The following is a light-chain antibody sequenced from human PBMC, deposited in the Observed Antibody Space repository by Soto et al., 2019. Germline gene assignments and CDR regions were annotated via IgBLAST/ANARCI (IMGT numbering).Light chain of an antibody. CDR1: QSVSSN. CDR3: QQFGNSPWT. J-gene: IGKJ1*01. CDR2: GAS. Sequence: EIVMTQSPATLSVSPGERVTLSCRASQSVSSNLAWYQQKAGQAPRLLFYGASTRATGIPARFSGSGSGTDFTLTISRLEPEDFAVYFCQQFGNSPWTFGQGTKVDIK. V-gene: IGKV3-15*01.